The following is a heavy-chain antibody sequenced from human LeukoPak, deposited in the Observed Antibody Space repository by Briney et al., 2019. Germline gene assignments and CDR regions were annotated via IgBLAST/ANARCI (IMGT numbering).Heavy chain of an antibody. D-gene: IGHD3-10*01. CDR1: GCTFDNFA. V-gene: IGHV3-30*18. Sequence: PGRSLRLSCAASGCTFDNFAMHWVRQAPGKGLEWVAVISYDGSNKYYADSVKGRFTISRDNSKNTLYLQMNSLRAEDTAVYYCAKALGLLLWFGGDYWGQGTLVTVSS. J-gene: IGHJ4*02. CDR3: AKALGLLLWFGGDY. CDR2: ISYDGSNK.